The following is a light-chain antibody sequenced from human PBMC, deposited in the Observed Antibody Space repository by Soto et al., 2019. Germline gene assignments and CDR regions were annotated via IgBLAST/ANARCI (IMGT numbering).Light chain of an antibody. CDR1: LSVSSNY. V-gene: IGKV3-20*01. CDR2: GAS. Sequence: EIVLTQSPGTLSLSQGERATLSCSASLSVSSNYLAWYQQKPGQAPRLLIYGASSRATGIPDRFSGSGSGTDFTLTISRLEPEDFAVYYCQQYGGSPPFSFGPGTRVDIK. J-gene: IGKJ3*01. CDR3: QQYGGSPPFS.